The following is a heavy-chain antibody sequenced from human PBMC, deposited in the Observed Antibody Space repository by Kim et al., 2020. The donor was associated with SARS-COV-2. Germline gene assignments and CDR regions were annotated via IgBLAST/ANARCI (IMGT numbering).Heavy chain of an antibody. CDR2: ISYDGSNK. Sequence: GGSLRLSCAASGFTFSSYGMHWVRQAPGKGLEWVAVISYDGSNKYYADSVKGRFTISRDNSKNTLYLQMNSLRAEDTAVYYCARGYVLRYFDWLLGNYWGQRTLVTVSS. V-gene: IGHV3-30*03. CDR1: GFTFSSYG. J-gene: IGHJ4*02. D-gene: IGHD3-9*01. CDR3: ARGYVLRYFDWLLGNY.